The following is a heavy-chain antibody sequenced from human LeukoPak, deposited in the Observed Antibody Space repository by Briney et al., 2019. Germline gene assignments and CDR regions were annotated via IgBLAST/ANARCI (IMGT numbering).Heavy chain of an antibody. V-gene: IGHV3-30*04. CDR3: ARDGTLLGSDSNYYYGMDV. CDR1: GFTFRDYA. J-gene: IGHJ6*02. D-gene: IGHD2-21*02. Sequence: GGSLRLSCAASGFTFRDYAMHWVRQAPGKGLEWVALISYDGKYQFYADSVKGRFTISRDDSKNTLYVQMNSLRAEDTATYYCARDGTLLGSDSNYYYGMDVWGQGTTVTVSS. CDR2: ISYDGKYQ.